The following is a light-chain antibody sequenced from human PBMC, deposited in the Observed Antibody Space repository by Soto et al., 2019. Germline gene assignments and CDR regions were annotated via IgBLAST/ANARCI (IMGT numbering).Light chain of an antibody. CDR3: QQRSNWL. Sequence: EIVLTQSPGTLSLSPGERATLSCRASQDVSRYLAWYQQKPGQSPRLLIYDASNRATGIPTRFSGSGSGTDFTLTISSLEPEDFAVYYCQQRSNWLFGPGAKVAIK. J-gene: IGKJ3*01. V-gene: IGKV3-11*01. CDR2: DAS. CDR1: QDVSRY.